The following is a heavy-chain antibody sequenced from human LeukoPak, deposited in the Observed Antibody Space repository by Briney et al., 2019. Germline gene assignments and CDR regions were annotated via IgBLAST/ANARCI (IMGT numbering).Heavy chain of an antibody. D-gene: IGHD4-23*01. J-gene: IGHJ5*02. CDR1: GYTFTSYY. V-gene: IGHV1-46*01. Sequence: ASVKVSCKASGYTFTSYYMHWVRQAPGQGPEWMGIINPSGGSTSYAQKFQGRVTMTRDMSTGTDYMELSSLRSEDTAVYYCARDNSVEDTAWWFDPWGQGTLVTVSS. CDR3: ARDNSVEDTAWWFDP. CDR2: INPSGGST.